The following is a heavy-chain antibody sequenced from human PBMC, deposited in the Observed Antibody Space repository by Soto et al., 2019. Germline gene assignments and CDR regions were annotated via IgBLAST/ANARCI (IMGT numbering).Heavy chain of an antibody. CDR2: ISAYNGNT. V-gene: IGHV1-18*01. D-gene: IGHD3-3*01. CDR3: ARDQDTIFGVVIYAEGNWFDP. J-gene: IGHJ5*02. CDR1: GYTFTSYG. Sequence: ASVKVSCKASGYTFTSYGISWVRQAPGQGLEWMGWISAYNGNTNYAQKLQGRVTMTTDTSTSTAYMELRSLRSDDTAVYYCARDQDTIFGVVIYAEGNWFDPWGQGTLVTVSS.